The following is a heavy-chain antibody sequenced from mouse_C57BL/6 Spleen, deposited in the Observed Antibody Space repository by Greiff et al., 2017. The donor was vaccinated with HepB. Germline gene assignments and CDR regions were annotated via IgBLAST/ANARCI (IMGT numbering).Heavy chain of an antibody. V-gene: IGHV3-1*01. CDR1: GYSITSGYD. J-gene: IGHJ2*01. D-gene: IGHD1-1*02. Sequence: DVQLQESGPGMVKPSQSLSLTCTVTGYSITSGYDWHWIRHFPGNKLEWMGYISYSGSTNYNPSLKSRISITHDTSKNHFFLKLNSVTTEDTATYYCARGLWSLDYWGQGTTLTVSS. CDR2: ISYSGST. CDR3: ARGLWSLDY.